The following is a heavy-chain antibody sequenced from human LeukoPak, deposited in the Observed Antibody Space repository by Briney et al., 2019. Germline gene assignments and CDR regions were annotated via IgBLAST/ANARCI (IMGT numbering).Heavy chain of an antibody. J-gene: IGHJ4*02. Sequence: GGSPRLSCAASGFTFTNYPMHWVRQAPGKGLEWVSYIISSSSTIYYADSVKGRFTISRDNAKNSLYLQMNSLRAEDTAVYYCARGAYYYEDWGQGTLVTVSS. D-gene: IGHD3-22*01. CDR3: ARGAYYYED. CDR1: GFTFTNYP. CDR2: IISSSSTI. V-gene: IGHV3-48*01.